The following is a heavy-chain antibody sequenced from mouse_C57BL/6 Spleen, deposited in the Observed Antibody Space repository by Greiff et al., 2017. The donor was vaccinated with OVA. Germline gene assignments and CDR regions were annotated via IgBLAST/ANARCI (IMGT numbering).Heavy chain of an antibody. V-gene: IGHV1-63*01. CDR2: IYPGGGYT. Sequence: VQLQQSGAELVRPGTSVKMSCKASGYTFTNYWIGWAKQRPGHGLEWIGDIYPGGGYTNYNEKFKGKATLTADKSSSTAYMQFSSLTSEDSAIYYCARYADYYGSSQRRYFGVWGTGTTVTVAS. D-gene: IGHD1-1*01. CDR3: ARYADYYGSSQRRYFGV. CDR1: GYTFTNYW. J-gene: IGHJ1*03.